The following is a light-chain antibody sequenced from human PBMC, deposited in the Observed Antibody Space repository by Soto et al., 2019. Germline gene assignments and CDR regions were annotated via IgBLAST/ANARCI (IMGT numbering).Light chain of an antibody. V-gene: IGKV3-20*01. CDR2: GAS. Sequence: EVMLTQSPGTLSLSPGERATLSCMASQSVSSNYLAWYQQKSGQAPRLLIYGASNRATGIPDRFSGSGSGTDFTLTIRRLETEDFAVYYCQQYDTSPRTFGQGTKVEFK. CDR3: QQYDTSPRT. CDR1: QSVSSNY. J-gene: IGKJ1*01.